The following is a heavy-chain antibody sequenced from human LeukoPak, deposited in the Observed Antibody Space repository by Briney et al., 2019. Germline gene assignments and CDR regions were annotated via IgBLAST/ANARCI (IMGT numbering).Heavy chain of an antibody. CDR3: ARGSRWFGELEEN. V-gene: IGHV1-2*06. D-gene: IGHD3-10*01. J-gene: IGHJ4*02. CDR1: GYAFIGYY. CDR2: IDPNSGDT. Sequence: ASVKVSCKASGYAFIGYYIHLVRQAPGQGLEWVGRIDPNSGDTNYAQKFQGRVTITRDTSISTAYMELSRLRSDDTAMYYCARGSRWFGELEENWGQGTLVTVSS.